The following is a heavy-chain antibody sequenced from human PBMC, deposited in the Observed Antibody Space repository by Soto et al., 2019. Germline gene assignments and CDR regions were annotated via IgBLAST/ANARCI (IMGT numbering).Heavy chain of an antibody. CDR1: GFTXSDAW. CDR2: IKTKADAATT. J-gene: IGHJ4*01. CDR3: TTDSLFTLTLVRFDF. D-gene: IGHD3-9*01. V-gene: IGHV3-15*07. Sequence: PGGSLRLSCAGXGFTXSDAWXXXVXXXXXXXLEWVGPIKTKADAATTDFASLVKGRVAISRDDSKDIVYLQINSLKTEDTAVYYCTTDSLFTLTLVRFDFWGHGTLVTVX.